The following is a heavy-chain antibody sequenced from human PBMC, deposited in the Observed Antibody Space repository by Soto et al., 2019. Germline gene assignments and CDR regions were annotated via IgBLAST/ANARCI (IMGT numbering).Heavy chain of an antibody. CDR1: GGSISGYY. D-gene: IGHD3-16*01. Sequence: QVQLQESGPGLVKPSETLSLTCTVSGGSISGYYWTWIRQPAGKGLEWIGRKHTSGTTNYNPSLQGRVTMSIDTSTNPFSLNLSSVTPADTAVYFCARGGEFYVLDVWGQGTTVAVSS. CDR3: ARGGEFYVLDV. J-gene: IGHJ6*02. V-gene: IGHV4-4*07. CDR2: KHTSGTT.